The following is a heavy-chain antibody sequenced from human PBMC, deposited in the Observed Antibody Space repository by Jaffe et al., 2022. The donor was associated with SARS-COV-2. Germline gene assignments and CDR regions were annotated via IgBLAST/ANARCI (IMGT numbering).Heavy chain of an antibody. Sequence: QVQLLQSGPGLVKPSQTLSLTCAISGDSVSSNSAAWNWIRQSPSRGLEWLGRTYFRSKWYTDYAVSVKSRITVNADTSKNQFSLQLNSVTPEDTAVYYCARGKYAGASSYYNGMDVWGQGATVTVSS. CDR1: GDSVSSNSAA. CDR2: TYFRSKWYT. V-gene: IGHV6-1*01. J-gene: IGHJ6*02. D-gene: IGHD2-2*01. CDR3: ARGKYAGASSYYNGMDV.